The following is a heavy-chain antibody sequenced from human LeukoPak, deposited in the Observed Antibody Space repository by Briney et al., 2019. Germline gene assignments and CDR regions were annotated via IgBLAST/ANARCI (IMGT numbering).Heavy chain of an antibody. V-gene: IGHV3-11*04. Sequence: PGGSLRLSCAASGFTFSDNYMTWVRQAPGKGLEWLSYISGNGGDIQYADSVKGRFTISRDNAKSLLYLQMDSLRVEDTAIYYCARDPRTVRIWGQGTLVTVSS. D-gene: IGHD1-1*01. CDR2: ISGNGGDI. CDR3: ARDPRTVRI. CDR1: GFTFSDNY. J-gene: IGHJ4*02.